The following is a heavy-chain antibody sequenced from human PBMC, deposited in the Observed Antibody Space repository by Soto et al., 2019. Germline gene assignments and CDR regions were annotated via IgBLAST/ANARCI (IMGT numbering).Heavy chain of an antibody. J-gene: IGHJ6*02. CDR1: GGTFSSYA. CDR3: ARVEQSRGYDFWSGYYGMDV. CDR2: IIPIFGTA. D-gene: IGHD3-3*01. Sequence: ASVKVSCKASGGTFSSYAISWVRQAPGQGLEWMGGIIPIFGTANYAQKFQGRVTITADESTSTAYMELSSLRSEDTAVYYCARVEQSRGYDFWSGYYGMDVWGQGTTVTVSS. V-gene: IGHV1-69*13.